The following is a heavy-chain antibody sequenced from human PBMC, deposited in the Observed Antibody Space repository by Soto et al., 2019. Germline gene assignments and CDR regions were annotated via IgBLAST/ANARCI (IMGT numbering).Heavy chain of an antibody. CDR1: GGSISSSSYY. J-gene: IGHJ4*02. Sequence: PSETLSLTCTVSGGSISSSSYYWGWIRQPPGKGLEWIGSIYYSGSTYYNPSLKSRVTISVDTSKNQFSLKLSSVTAADTAVYYCAAGIAAARYNPHFVDYWGQGTLVTVSS. D-gene: IGHD6-13*01. CDR2: IYYSGST. V-gene: IGHV4-39*01. CDR3: AAGIAAARYNPHFVDY.